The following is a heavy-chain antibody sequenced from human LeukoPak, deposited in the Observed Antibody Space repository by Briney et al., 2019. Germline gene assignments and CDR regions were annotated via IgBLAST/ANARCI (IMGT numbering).Heavy chain of an antibody. J-gene: IGHJ6*03. CDR1: GFTFSSYG. D-gene: IGHD3-10*01. CDR2: IKQDGSEK. CDR3: ARHGGTYYYGSGSYTGYYYMDV. Sequence: GGSLRLSCAASGFTFSSYGMHWVRQAPGKGLGWVANIKQDGSEKYYVDSVKGRFTISRDNAKNSLYLQMNSLRAEDTAVYYCARHGGTYYYGSGSYTGYYYMDVWGKGTTVTVSS. V-gene: IGHV3-7*01.